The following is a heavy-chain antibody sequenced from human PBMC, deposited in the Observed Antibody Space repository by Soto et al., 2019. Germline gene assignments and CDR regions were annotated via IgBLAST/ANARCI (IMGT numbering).Heavy chain of an antibody. CDR2: ISSSSRTK. Sequence: EVQVVESGGGLVQPGGSLRLSCAASGFTFTTYNMDWVRQAPGKGLEWVSYISSSSRTKYYADSVKGRFTISRDNAKNSVYLQTDSLRDEDTAVYYCARDGSRGYDMDVWGQGTTVTVSS. CDR1: GFTFTTYN. J-gene: IGHJ6*02. D-gene: IGHD3-10*01. V-gene: IGHV3-48*02. CDR3: ARDGSRGYDMDV.